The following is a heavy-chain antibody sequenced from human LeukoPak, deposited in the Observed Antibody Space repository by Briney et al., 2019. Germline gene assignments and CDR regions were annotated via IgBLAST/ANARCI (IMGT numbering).Heavy chain of an antibody. Sequence: GRSLRLSCAASGLTFSSYSIYWGRQGPRKGLGWVSSISSSSSYIYYADAVKGRVTTSRDNAKNSLYLKMDSLRAEDTAVYYCARGSVRAAAGGVKPDYWGQGTLVTVSS. CDR2: ISSSSSYI. CDR1: GLTFSSYS. CDR3: ARGSVRAAAGGVKPDY. V-gene: IGHV3-21*01. D-gene: IGHD2-15*01. J-gene: IGHJ4*02.